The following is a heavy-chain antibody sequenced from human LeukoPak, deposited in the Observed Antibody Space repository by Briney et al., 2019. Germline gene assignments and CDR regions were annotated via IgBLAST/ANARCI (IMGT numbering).Heavy chain of an antibody. V-gene: IGHV3-7*01. J-gene: IGHJ5*02. CDR1: GFTFSDYY. D-gene: IGHD3-10*01. CDR2: IKQDGSEK. CDR3: ARDELRNWFDP. Sequence: GGSLRLSCAASGFTFSDYYMSWIRQAPGKGLEWVANIKQDGSEKYYVDSVKGRFTISRDNAKNSLYLQMNSLRAEDTAVYYCARDELRNWFDPWGQGTLVTVSS.